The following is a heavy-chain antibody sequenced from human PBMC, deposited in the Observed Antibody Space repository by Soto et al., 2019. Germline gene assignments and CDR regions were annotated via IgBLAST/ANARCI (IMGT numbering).Heavy chain of an antibody. V-gene: IGHV4-31*03. CDR3: ARVSRGRLTGY. CDR1: GDSINSAGYY. CDR2: IYYSGST. Sequence: QVQLQESGPGLVKPSQTLSLTCTVSGDSINSAGYYWSWIRQHPGKGLEWIGYIYYSGSTYYNPSLKSRVTISVDTSKNQFSLKLSSVTAADTAVYYCARVSRGRLTGYWGQGTLVTVSS. J-gene: IGHJ4*02. D-gene: IGHD7-27*01.